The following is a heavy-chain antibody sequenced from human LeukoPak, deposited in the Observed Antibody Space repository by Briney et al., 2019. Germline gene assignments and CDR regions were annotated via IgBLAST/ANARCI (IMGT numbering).Heavy chain of an antibody. CDR2: IYFSGST. CDR3: ARASCGGGTCYDSRGWFDP. J-gene: IGHJ5*02. D-gene: IGHD2-15*01. CDR1: GGSFSGYY. Sequence: SETLSLTCAVYGGSFSGYYWSWIRQPPGKGLEWIGNIYFSGSTYYKQSLKSRVTISVDTSKNQFSLKLRSVTAADTAVYYCARASCGGGTCYDSRGWFDPWGQGTLVTVSS. V-gene: IGHV4-34*01.